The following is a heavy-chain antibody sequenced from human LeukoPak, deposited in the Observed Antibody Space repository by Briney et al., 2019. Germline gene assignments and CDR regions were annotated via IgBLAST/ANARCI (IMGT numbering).Heavy chain of an antibody. V-gene: IGHV1-69*04. D-gene: IGHD2-2*01. CDR3: ARDHCSSTSWYGNVDY. Sequence: ASVKVSCKASGGTFSSYAISWVRQAPGQGLEWMGRIIPILGIANYAQKFQGRVTITADKSTSTAYMELSSLRSEDTAVYYCARDHCSSTSWYGNVDYWGQGTLVTVSS. CDR2: IIPILGIA. CDR1: GGTFSSYA. J-gene: IGHJ4*02.